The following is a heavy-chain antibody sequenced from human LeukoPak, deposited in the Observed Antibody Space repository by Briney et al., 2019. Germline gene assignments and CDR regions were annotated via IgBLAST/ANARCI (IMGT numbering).Heavy chain of an antibody. J-gene: IGHJ4*02. CDR1: GYTFTSYD. V-gene: IGHV1-8*03. D-gene: IGHD2-2*01. CDR2: MNPNSGNT. Sequence: ASVKVSCKASGYTFTSYDINWVRQATGQGLEWMGWMNPNSGNTGYAQKFRGRVTITRNTSISTAYMELSSLRSEDTAVYYCARAVRYCSSTSCHYYFDYWGQGTLVTVSS. CDR3: ARAVRYCSSTSCHYYFDY.